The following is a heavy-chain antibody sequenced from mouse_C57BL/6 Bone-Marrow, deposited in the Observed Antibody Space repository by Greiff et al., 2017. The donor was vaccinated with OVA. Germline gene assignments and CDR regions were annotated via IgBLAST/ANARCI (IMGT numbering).Heavy chain of an antibody. CDR1: GYTFTDYY. J-gene: IGHJ2*01. CDR3: ARLGSPDY. D-gene: IGHD1-1*01. V-gene: IGHV1-26*01. Sequence: EVQLQQSGPELVKPGASVKISCKASGYTFTDYYMNWVKQSHGKSLEWIGDINPNNGGTSYNQKFKGKATLTVDKSSSTAYMELRSLTSEDSAVYYCARLGSPDYWGQGTTLTVSS. CDR2: INPNNGGT.